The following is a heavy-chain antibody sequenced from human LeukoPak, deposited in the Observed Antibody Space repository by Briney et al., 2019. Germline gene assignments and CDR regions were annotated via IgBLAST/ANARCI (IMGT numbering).Heavy chain of an antibody. CDR2: INPNSGGT. J-gene: IGHJ4*02. CDR3: ARGVGATYGDYFDY. V-gene: IGHV1-2*02. CDR1: GYTFTGYY. Sequence: APVKVSCKASGYTFTGYYMHWVRQAPGQGLEWMGWINPNSGGTNYAQKFQGRVTMTRDTSISTAYMELSRLRSDDTAVYYCARGVGATYGDYFDYWGQGTLVTVSS. D-gene: IGHD1-26*01.